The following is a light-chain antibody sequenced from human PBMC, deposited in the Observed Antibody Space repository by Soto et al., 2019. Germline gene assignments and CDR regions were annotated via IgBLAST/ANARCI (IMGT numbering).Light chain of an antibody. Sequence: EIVLTQSPGTLSLSPGERATLSCRASQSVSSSYLAWYQQKPGQAPRLLIYDAPNTATGIPARFSGSGSGTDFTLTINSLEPEDFAVYYCQQRSNWPLTFGGGTKVDI. CDR2: DAP. CDR3: QQRSNWPLT. CDR1: QSVSSSY. J-gene: IGKJ4*01. V-gene: IGKV3D-20*02.